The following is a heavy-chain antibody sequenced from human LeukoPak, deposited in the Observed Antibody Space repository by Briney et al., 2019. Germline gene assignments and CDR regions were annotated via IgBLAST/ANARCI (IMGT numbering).Heavy chain of an antibody. CDR3: ARVRSIVVVPANTRFDY. CDR2: IIHSGST. D-gene: IGHD2-2*01. V-gene: IGHV4-34*12. CDR1: GGSFSGYY. Sequence: SETLSLTCAVYGGSFSGYYWSWIRQPPGKGLEWIGEIIHSGSTNYNPSLRSQVTISVDTSKNQFSLKLSSVTAADTAVYYCARVRSIVVVPANTRFDYWGQGTLVTVSS. J-gene: IGHJ4*02.